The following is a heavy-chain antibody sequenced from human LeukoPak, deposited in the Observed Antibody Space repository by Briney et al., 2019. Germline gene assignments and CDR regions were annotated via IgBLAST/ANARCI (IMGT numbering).Heavy chain of an antibody. V-gene: IGHV3-21*01. Sequence: GGSLRLSCAASGFTFSSYSMNWVRQAPGKGLEWVSSISSSSSYIYYAESVKGRFTISRDNAKNSLYLQMNSLRAEDTAVYYCAREVEGPYSSSWYEGGDYWGQGTLVTVSS. J-gene: IGHJ4*02. D-gene: IGHD6-13*01. CDR1: GFTFSSYS. CDR2: ISSSSSYI. CDR3: AREVEGPYSSSWYEGGDY.